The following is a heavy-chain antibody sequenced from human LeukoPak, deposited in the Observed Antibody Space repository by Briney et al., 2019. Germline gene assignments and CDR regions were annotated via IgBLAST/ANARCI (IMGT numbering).Heavy chain of an antibody. J-gene: IGHJ4*02. CDR1: GLTFGDAW. V-gene: IGHV3-15*01. CDR2: IISKTSGGTT. D-gene: IGHD2-21*01. Sequence: GGSLRLSCAASGLTFGDAWMTWVRQAPGKGLEWVARIISKTSGGTTDYAAPVRGRFTISRDDSKSTLYLQMNSLKTEDTAQYYCAPYCYSHGSTGYSYFDFWGQGTLVTVSS. CDR3: APYCYSHGSTGYSYFDF.